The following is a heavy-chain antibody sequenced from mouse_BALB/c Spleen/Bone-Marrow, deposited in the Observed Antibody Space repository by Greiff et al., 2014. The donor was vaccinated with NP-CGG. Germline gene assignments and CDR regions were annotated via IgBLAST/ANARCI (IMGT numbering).Heavy chain of an antibody. D-gene: IGHD4-1*01. CDR1: GFSLTNYG. Sequence: VKLVESGPGLVAPLQSLSITCTVSGFSLTNYGLHWVRQPPGKGLEWLVVIWSDGSTTYNSALKSRLSINKDNSKSQVFLKMNSLQTDDTAIYYCARTGTRYAMDYWGQGTSVTVSA. J-gene: IGHJ4*01. CDR3: ARTGTRYAMDY. CDR2: IWSDGST. V-gene: IGHV2-6*02.